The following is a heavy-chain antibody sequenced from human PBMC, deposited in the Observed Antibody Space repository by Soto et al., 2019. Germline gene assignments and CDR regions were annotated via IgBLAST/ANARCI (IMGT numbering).Heavy chain of an antibody. V-gene: IGHV3-30-3*01. D-gene: IGHD2-2*01. Sequence: VQLVESGGGVVQPGRSLRLSCAASGFTFSSYAMHWVRQAPGKGLEWVAVISYDGSNKYYADSVKGRFTISRDNSKNTLYLQMNSLRAEDTAVYYCARADCSSTSCYYIDYWGQGTLVTVSS. CDR3: ARADCSSTSCYYIDY. CDR2: ISYDGSNK. J-gene: IGHJ4*02. CDR1: GFTFSSYA.